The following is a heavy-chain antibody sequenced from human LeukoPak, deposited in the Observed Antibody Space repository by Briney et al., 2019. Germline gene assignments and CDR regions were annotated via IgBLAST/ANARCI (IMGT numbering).Heavy chain of an antibody. J-gene: IGHJ3*02. V-gene: IGHV4-39*07. CDR1: GDSIIGYY. D-gene: IGHD3-22*01. Sequence: SETLSLTCSVSGDSIIGYYWGWIRQPPGKGLEWIGNIYYTGNTYYNSSLKSRVTISLDTSKNKFSLNVNSMTAADTAAYYCTKCDGYGLIRICGRGTMVTVSS. CDR3: TKCDGYGLIRI. CDR2: IYYTGNT.